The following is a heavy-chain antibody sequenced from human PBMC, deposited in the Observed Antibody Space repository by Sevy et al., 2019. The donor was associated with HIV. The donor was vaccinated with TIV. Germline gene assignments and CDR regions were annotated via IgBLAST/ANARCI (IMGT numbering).Heavy chain of an antibody. Sequence: GGSLRLSCAASGFTFSKYSMSWVRQPPGKGLEWVSTLSFGCGEINHADSVKRPFTISRDNSKNSLYLQMNNLRAEDTAVYYCAREGCTKPHDYWGQGTLVTVSS. CDR3: AREGCTKPHDY. CDR2: LSFGCGEI. CDR1: GFTFSKYS. D-gene: IGHD2-8*01. V-gene: IGHV3-23*01. J-gene: IGHJ4*02.